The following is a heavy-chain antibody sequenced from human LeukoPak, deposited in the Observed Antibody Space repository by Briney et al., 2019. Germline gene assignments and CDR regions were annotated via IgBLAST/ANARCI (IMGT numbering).Heavy chain of an antibody. J-gene: IGHJ4*02. CDR2: ISWNSGSI. Sequence: GGSLRLSCAASGFTFDDYAMHWVRQAPGKGLEWVSGISWNSGSIGYADSVKGRFTISRDNAKNSLYLQMSSLRAEDTALYYCAKDGDSGYDYLSGYFDYWGQGTLVTVSS. D-gene: IGHD5-12*01. CDR1: GFTFDDYA. CDR3: AKDGDSGYDYLSGYFDY. V-gene: IGHV3-9*01.